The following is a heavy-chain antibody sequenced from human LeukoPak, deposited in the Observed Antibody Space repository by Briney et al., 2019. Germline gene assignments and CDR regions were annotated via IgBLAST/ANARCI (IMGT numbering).Heavy chain of an antibody. CDR1: GFTFSTSA. V-gene: IGHV3-23*01. Sequence: GGSLRLSCVVSGFTFSTSAMTWVRQAPGKGLEWVSGISISGGTTYYADSVEGRFTISRDNSKNTLYLQMNSLRAEDTAVYYCAKEGIPNDYWGRGTLVTVSS. J-gene: IGHJ4*02. D-gene: IGHD2-2*02. CDR2: ISISGGTT. CDR3: AKEGIPNDY.